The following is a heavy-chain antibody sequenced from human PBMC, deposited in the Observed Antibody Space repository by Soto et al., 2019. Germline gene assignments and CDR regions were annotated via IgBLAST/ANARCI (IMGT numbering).Heavy chain of an antibody. CDR3: AREAEQFDP. V-gene: IGHV3-11*05. CDR1: GFTFSDYY. Sequence: QVQLVESGGGSVKPGGSLRLSCAASGFTFSDYYMSWIRQAPGKGLEWISDISSSGNYTHHAGSVKGRFTISRDNAKNSLYLQMNSLRAEDTALYYCAREAEQFDPWGQGTLVTVSS. CDR2: ISSSGNYT. J-gene: IGHJ5*02. D-gene: IGHD6-13*01.